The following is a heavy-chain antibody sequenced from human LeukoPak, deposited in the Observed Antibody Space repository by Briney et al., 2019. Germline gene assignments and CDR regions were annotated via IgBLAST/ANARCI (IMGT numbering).Heavy chain of an antibody. D-gene: IGHD5-12*01. J-gene: IGHJ6*02. CDR1: GGSISSYY. Sequence: KASETLSLTCTVSGGSISSYYWSWIRQPPGKGLEWIGYIYYSGSTNYNPSLKSRVTISVDTSKNQFSLKLSSVTAADTAVYYCASTWGDDYYYYGMDVWGQGTTVTVSS. V-gene: IGHV4-59*01. CDR2: IYYSGST. CDR3: ASTWGDDYYYYGMDV.